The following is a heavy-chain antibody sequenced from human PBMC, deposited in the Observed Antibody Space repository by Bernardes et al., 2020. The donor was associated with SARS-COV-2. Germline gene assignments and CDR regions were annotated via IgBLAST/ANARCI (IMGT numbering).Heavy chain of an antibody. CDR2: ILYGGAT. J-gene: IGHJ5*02. CDR3: ARGRDLSDWFDP. Sequence: SETLSLTCTVSGSSLSSGQGSYYWGWIRQPPGKGLESIGIILYGGATHYSPSLKSRIIISVDSSKNQFSLRMTSVTAADTAIYYCARGRDLSDWFDPWARESWSPSPQ. V-gene: IGHV4-39*01. CDR1: GSSLSSGQGSYY.